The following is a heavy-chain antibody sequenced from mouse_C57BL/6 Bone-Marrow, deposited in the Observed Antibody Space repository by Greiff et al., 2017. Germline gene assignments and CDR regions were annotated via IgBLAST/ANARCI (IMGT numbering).Heavy chain of an antibody. Sequence: QVHVKQSGAELVRPGASVTLSCKASGYTFTDYEMHWVKQTPVHGLEWIGAIDPETGGTAYNQKFKGKAILTADKSSSTAYMELRSLTSEDSAVYYCTRENLSRNYFDYWGQGTTVTVAS. CDR3: TRENLSRNYFDY. J-gene: IGHJ2*01. V-gene: IGHV1-15*01. CDR1: GYTFTDYE. CDR2: IDPETGGT.